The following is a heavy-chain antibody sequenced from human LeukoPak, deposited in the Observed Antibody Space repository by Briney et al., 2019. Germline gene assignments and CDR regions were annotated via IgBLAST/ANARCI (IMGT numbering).Heavy chain of an antibody. Sequence: SVKVSCKASGGTFSSYAISWVRQAPGQGLEWMGRIIPILGVANYAQKFQGRVTITADKSTSTAYMELSSLRSEDTAVYYCARDLDTGNYYGMDVWGQGTTVTVSS. J-gene: IGHJ6*02. D-gene: IGHD5-18*01. CDR3: ARDLDTGNYYGMDV. V-gene: IGHV1-69*04. CDR2: IIPILGVA. CDR1: GGTFSSYA.